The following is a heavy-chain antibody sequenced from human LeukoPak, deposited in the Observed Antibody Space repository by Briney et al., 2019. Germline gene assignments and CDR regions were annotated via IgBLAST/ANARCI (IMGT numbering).Heavy chain of an antibody. CDR2: ISYDGSNK. Sequence: GGSLRLSCAASGFTFSSYAMHWVRQAPGKGLEWVAVISYDGSNKYYADSVKGRFTISRDNSKNTLYLQMNSLRAEDTAVYYCAREAPPTYYYDSSCYQDYWGQGTLVTVSS. J-gene: IGHJ4*02. D-gene: IGHD3-22*01. CDR3: AREAPPTYYYDSSCYQDY. CDR1: GFTFSSYA. V-gene: IGHV3-30-3*01.